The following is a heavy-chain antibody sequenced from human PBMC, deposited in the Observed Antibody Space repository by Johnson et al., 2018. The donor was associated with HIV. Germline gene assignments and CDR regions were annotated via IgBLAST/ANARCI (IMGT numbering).Heavy chain of an antibody. CDR2: ISSSGTSI. CDR3: ARERWSGELPVAFDI. CDR1: GFTFRDYY. J-gene: IGHJ3*02. D-gene: IGHD1-26*01. V-gene: IGHV3-11*01. Sequence: QVQLVESGGGLVKPGGSLRLSCAASGFTFRDYYMNWMRQAPGKGLEWISHISSSGTSIFYADSVKGRFTISRDNSKNTLYLQMNSLRAEDTAVYYCARERWSGELPVAFDIWGQGTMVTVSS.